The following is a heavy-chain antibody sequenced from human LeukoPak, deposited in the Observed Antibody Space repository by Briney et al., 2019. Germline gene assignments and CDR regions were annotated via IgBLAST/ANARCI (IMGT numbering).Heavy chain of an antibody. J-gene: IGHJ4*02. D-gene: IGHD3-22*01. V-gene: IGHV4-39*01. CDR3: AGYYYDSSGYLG. CDR1: AGSISSVGYY. CDR2: ISYSGST. Sequence: AETLSLTCTVSAGSISSVGYYWGWIRQPPGKGLEWIGCISYSGSTYYNPCLKSRVTISVDTSKNQFSLKLTSVTAADTAVYYCAGYYYDSSGYLGCGQGTLV.